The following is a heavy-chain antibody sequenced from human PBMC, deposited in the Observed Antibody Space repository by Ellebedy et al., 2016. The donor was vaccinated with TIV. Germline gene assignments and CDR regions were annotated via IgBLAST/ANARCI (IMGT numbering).Heavy chain of an antibody. V-gene: IGHV3-21*01. CDR1: GFIFRRYD. CDR2: ISSSMISI. D-gene: IGHD2-15*01. CDR3: VVGDCSDGTCRGSS. J-gene: IGHJ5*02. Sequence: GESLKISXAPSGFIFRRYDMNWVRQAPGKGLEWLASISSSMISIYYADSVKGRFTISRDNARNSLYLQMNSLSAADTAVYYCVVGDCSDGTCRGSSWGQGTLVTVSS.